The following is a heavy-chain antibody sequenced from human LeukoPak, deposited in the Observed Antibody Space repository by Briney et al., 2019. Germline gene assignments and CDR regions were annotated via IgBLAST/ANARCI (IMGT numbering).Heavy chain of an antibody. D-gene: IGHD6-19*01. Sequence: PGRSLRLSCAASGFTFSSYEMNWVRQAPGKGLEWVSSISVSGASTYYTDSVKGRFTISRDNSKNTLYLLMNTLRAEDTAVYYCAKGGWLDNWGQGTLVTVSS. CDR2: ISVSGAST. J-gene: IGHJ4*02. CDR3: AKGGWLDN. CDR1: GFTFSSYE. V-gene: IGHV3-23*01.